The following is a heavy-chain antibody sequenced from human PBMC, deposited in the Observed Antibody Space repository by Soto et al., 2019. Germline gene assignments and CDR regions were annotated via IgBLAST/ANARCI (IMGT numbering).Heavy chain of an antibody. CDR2: INAGNGNT. J-gene: IGHJ4*02. D-gene: IGHD3-10*01. CDR1: GYTFTSYA. CDR3: ARDSADLGP. Sequence: QVQLVQSGAEVKKPGASVKVSCKASGYTFTSYAMPWVRQAPGQRLEWMGWINAGNGNTKYSQKFQGRVTINRETYASTAYMELSSLRSEDTAGDYCARDSADLGPWGQGTLVTVSS. V-gene: IGHV1-3*01.